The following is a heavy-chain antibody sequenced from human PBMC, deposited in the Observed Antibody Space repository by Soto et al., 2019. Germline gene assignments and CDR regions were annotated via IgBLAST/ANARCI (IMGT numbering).Heavy chain of an antibody. J-gene: IGHJ2*01. V-gene: IGHV3-73*02. CDR2: IGGKANSYAN. D-gene: IGHD3-3*01. Sequence: EMQLVESGGGLVRPGGSLKLSCAASGFTFSAFNVNWVRQASGKGLEWIGHIGGKANSYANTFAASVKGRFTIFRDDSKNTAYLQMNSLKTADTAVYYCSRHRPVFEPVTDFLWYFDVWGRGTPVTVSS. CDR1: GFTFSAFN. CDR3: SRHRPVFEPVTDFLWYFDV.